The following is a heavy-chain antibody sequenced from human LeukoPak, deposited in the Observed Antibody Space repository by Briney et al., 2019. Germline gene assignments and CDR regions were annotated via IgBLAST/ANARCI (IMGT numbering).Heavy chain of an antibody. Sequence: SETLSLTCTVSGVTFSNYHWSWIRQPAGKGLEWIGQINTSRNTNYTAPVKGRFTISRDNPKNSLYLQIKTLTAADTAVYYCARRDISSGWSFDYWGQGTLVTVSS. CDR1: GVTFSNYH. CDR3: ARRDISSGWSFDY. D-gene: IGHD6-19*01. J-gene: IGHJ4*02. V-gene: IGHV4-4*07. CDR2: INTSRNT.